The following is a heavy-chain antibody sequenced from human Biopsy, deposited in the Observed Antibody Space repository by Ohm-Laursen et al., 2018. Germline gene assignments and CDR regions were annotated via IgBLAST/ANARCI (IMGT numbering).Heavy chain of an antibody. CDR2: IYGGGSPV. D-gene: IGHD1-26*01. Sequence: GSLRLSCSASGFAVNLYEMNWVRQAPGKGMEWISYIYGGGSPVSYADSVKGRFTISRDNAQNSLYLHMNSLRAEDTAVYYCARLNSGTYDASDLWGQGTMVIVSS. V-gene: IGHV3-48*03. J-gene: IGHJ3*01. CDR1: GFAVNLYE. CDR3: ARLNSGTYDASDL.